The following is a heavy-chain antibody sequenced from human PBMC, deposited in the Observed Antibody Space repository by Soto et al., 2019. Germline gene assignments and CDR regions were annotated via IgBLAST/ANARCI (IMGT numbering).Heavy chain of an antibody. D-gene: IGHD3-10*01. CDR2: ISSTGSTT. J-gene: IGHJ4*02. CDR3: AREARGFDY. CDR1: GFTFSSYN. V-gene: IGHV3-48*02. Sequence: EVQLVESGGGSIQTGGSLRLSCAASGFTFSSYNMNWVRHAPGKGLEWVSYISSTGSTTYYADSVKGRFTTSRDNAKNSLFLQMNSLRDEDTAVYYCAREARGFDYWGQGTLVTVSS.